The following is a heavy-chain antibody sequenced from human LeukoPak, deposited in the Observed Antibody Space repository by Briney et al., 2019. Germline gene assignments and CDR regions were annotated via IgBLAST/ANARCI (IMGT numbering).Heavy chain of an antibody. Sequence: GGSLRLSCAASGFAFSSYWMHWVRQAPGKGLEWVSAISGSGGSTYYADSVKGRFTISRDNSKNTLYLQMNSLRAEDTAVYYCAKDREYYGSGSYLDYWGQGTLVTVSS. CDR1: GFAFSSYW. CDR3: AKDREYYGSGSYLDY. V-gene: IGHV3-23*01. D-gene: IGHD3-10*01. CDR2: ISGSGGST. J-gene: IGHJ4*02.